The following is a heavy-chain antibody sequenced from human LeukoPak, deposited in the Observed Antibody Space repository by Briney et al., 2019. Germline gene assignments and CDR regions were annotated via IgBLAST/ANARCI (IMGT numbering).Heavy chain of an antibody. Sequence: GSSVKVSCKASGGTFSSYAISWVRQAPGQGLEWMGRIIPILGIANYAQKFQGRVTITADKSTSTAYMELSSLRSEDTAVYYCATSPRGYYDSSGSSYFDYWGQGTLVTVSS. CDR3: ATSPRGYYDSSGSSYFDY. J-gene: IGHJ4*02. D-gene: IGHD3-22*01. CDR2: IIPILGIA. CDR1: GGTFSSYA. V-gene: IGHV1-69*04.